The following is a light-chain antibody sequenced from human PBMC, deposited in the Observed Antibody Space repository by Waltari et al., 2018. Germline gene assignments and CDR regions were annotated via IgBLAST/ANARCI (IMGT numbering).Light chain of an antibody. V-gene: IGLV1-40*01. CDR1: SSNLGNGHH. CDR3: QSFDSRLSDGVV. CDR2: GNN. Sequence: QSVLTQLPSVSGTPGQRVTISCTGRSSNLGNGHHVHGYQKIPGTAPKLLIFGNNNRPSGVPDRFSGSKSGTSASLAITGLQAEDEGDYYCQSFDSRLSDGVVFGGGTKVTVL. J-gene: IGLJ2*01.